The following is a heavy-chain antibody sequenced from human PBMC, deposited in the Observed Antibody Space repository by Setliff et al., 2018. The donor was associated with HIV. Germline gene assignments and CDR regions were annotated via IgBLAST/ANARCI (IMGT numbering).Heavy chain of an antibody. V-gene: IGHV1-2*04. Sequence: ASVKVSCKTSGYTFSDYYIQWVRQTPGQGLEWMGWINPKTGDTSYAQKFHGWVTLTRDTSITTAYLEVRSDDTAVYYCARKRVGFDGIDVWGQGTTVTVSS. CDR3: ARKRVGFDGIDV. J-gene: IGHJ6*02. D-gene: IGHD1-26*01. CDR2: INPKTGDT. CDR1: GYTFSDYY.